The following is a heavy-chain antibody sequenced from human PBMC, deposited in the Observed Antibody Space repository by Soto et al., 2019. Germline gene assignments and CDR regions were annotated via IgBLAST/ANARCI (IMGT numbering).Heavy chain of an antibody. CDR3: ARGYSSSWYVWFDP. J-gene: IGHJ5*02. Sequence: PSETLSLTCTVSGGSISSGGYYWSWIRQHPGKGLEWIGYIYYSGSTYYNPSLKSRVTISVDTSKSQFSLKLSSVTAADTAVYYCARGYSSSWYVWFDPWGQGTLVTVSS. CDR1: GGSISSGGYY. D-gene: IGHD6-13*01. CDR2: IYYSGST. V-gene: IGHV4-31*03.